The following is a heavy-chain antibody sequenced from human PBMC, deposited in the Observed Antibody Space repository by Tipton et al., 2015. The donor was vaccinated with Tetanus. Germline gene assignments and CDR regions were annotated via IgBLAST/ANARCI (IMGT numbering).Heavy chain of an antibody. D-gene: IGHD5-24*01. J-gene: IGHJ4*02. CDR2: ISIVGTYT. CDR1: NFTFSRYY. Sequence: SLRLSCVGSNFTFSRYYMSWVRQTPGKGLEWVSSISIVGTYTHYADSMKGRFTISRDNARNTLYLQMGSLTVDDTAVYFCAAREGGGSWFYFAYWGQGALVTVSS. V-gene: IGHV3-11*06. CDR3: AAREGGGSWFYFAY.